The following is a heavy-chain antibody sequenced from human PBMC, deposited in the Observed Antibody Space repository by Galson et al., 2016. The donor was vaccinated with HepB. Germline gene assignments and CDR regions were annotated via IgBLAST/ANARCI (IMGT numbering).Heavy chain of an antibody. CDR3: AIFDQGYCGGGSCSH. D-gene: IGHD2-15*01. CDR2: IFHSGST. CDR1: GGSVSSNYW. Sequence: ETLSLTCAVSGGSVSSNYWWTWVRQPPGQGLEWIGEIFHSGSTNYNPSLKSRVTISLDKSKDQFSLKLNSVTAADTAVYYCAIFDQGYCGGGSCSHWGQGILVTVSS. J-gene: IGHJ4*02. V-gene: IGHV4-4*02.